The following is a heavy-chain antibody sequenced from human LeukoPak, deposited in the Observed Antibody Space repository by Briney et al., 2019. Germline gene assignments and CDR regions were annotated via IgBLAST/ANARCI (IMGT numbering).Heavy chain of an antibody. Sequence: GGSLRLSCAASGFTFSDYALGWVRQAPGKGLEWVAVISYDGSNKYYADSVKGRFTISRDNSKNTLYLQMNSLRAEDTAVYYCARDTYYYGSGRGYYYMDVWGKGTTVTVSS. J-gene: IGHJ6*03. CDR3: ARDTYYYGSGRGYYYMDV. V-gene: IGHV3-30-3*01. D-gene: IGHD3-10*01. CDR2: ISYDGSNK. CDR1: GFTFSDYA.